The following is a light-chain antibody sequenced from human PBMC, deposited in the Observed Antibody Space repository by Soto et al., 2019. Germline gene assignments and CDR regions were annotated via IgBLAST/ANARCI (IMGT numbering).Light chain of an antibody. J-gene: IGLJ2*01. CDR1: SSNIESNY. V-gene: IGLV1-47*01. CDR3: TVWDDSLRGRL. CDR2: RNN. Sequence: QSALTQPPSASGTPGQRVTISCSGSSSNIESNYVYWYQQLPGTAPRLLIYRNNQRPSGVPDRLSGSKSGTSASLAISALRSEDEADYYCTVWDDSLRGRLFGGGTKVTVL.